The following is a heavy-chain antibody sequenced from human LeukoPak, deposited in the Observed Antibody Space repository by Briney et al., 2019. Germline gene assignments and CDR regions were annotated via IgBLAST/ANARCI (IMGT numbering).Heavy chain of an antibody. CDR3: ARDLYHRYYDNSGYAFDY. J-gene: IGHJ4*02. V-gene: IGHV1-46*01. D-gene: IGHD3-22*01. CDR1: GYTFTSYD. Sequence: ASVKVSCKASGYTFTSYDINWVRQATGQGLEWMGIINPSGGSTNYAQKFQGRVTMTRDTSTSTVYMELSSLRSEDTAVYYCARDLYHRYYDNSGYAFDYWGQGTLVTVSS. CDR2: INPSGGST.